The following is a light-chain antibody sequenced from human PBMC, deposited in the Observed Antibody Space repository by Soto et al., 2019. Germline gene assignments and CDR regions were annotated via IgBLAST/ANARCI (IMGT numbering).Light chain of an antibody. CDR3: QQYGSSPLWT. Sequence: NELTQSPGTLSLSPGERATLSCRASRSVTSNFVAWYQQKPGQAPRLLVYGASTRAIDIPERFSGSGSGTDFSLTINRLEPEDFAVYFCQQYGSSPLWTFGQGTKVEIK. CDR2: GAS. J-gene: IGKJ2*02. V-gene: IGKV3-20*01. CDR1: RSVTSNF.